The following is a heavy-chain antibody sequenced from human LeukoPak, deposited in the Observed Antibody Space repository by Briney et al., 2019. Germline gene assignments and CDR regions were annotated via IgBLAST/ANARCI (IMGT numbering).Heavy chain of an antibody. D-gene: IGHD6-13*01. CDR3: ARVGAAAPSLLYAMDV. Sequence: PGRSLRLSCTASGFTFSRYTMHWVRQAPGKGLEWVAVISYDGSDEYYADSVKGRFTISRDNSNNTLYLQMNSLRAEDTAVYYCARVGAAAPSLLYAMDVWGQGTTVTVSS. V-gene: IGHV3-30-3*01. CDR1: GFTFSRYT. CDR2: ISYDGSDE. J-gene: IGHJ6*02.